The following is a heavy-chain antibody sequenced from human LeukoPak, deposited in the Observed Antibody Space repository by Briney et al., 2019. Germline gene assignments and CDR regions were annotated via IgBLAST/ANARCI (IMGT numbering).Heavy chain of an antibody. CDR1: GYKFTSYW. J-gene: IGHJ4*02. D-gene: IGHD3-10*01. CDR3: ARSEGMMVRTAY. CDR2: IYPGDSDT. V-gene: IGHV5-51*01. Sequence: GESLKISCKASGYKFTSYWIGWVRRMPGKGLKWMGIIYPGDSDTRYSPSFQGQVTISADKSISTAYLQWSSLKASDTAMYYCARSEGMMVRTAYWGQGTLVTVSS.